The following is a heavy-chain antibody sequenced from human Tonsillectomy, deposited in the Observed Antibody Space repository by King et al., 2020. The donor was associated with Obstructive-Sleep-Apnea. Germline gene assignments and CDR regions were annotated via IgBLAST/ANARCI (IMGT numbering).Heavy chain of an antibody. CDR2: IYYSGST. CDR1: GGSISSYY. J-gene: IGHJ3*02. Sequence: QLQESGPGLVKPSETLSLTCTVSGGSISSYYWSWIRQHPGKGLEWIGYIYYSGSTNYNPSLKSRVTISVDTSKNQFSLKLSSVTAADTAVYYCARRGDGYNYDAFDIWGQGTMVTVSS. CDR3: ARRGDGYNYDAFDI. V-gene: IGHV4-59*08. D-gene: IGHD5-24*01.